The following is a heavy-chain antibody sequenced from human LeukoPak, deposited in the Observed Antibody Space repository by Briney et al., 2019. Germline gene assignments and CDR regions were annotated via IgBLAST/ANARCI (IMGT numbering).Heavy chain of an antibody. V-gene: IGHV3-21*04. CDR3: AKGKNVLTGSGLLDY. Sequence: SVKGRFTISRDNAKNSLHLQMKSLRAEDTAVYYCAKGKNVLTGSGLLDYWGQGTLVTVSS. J-gene: IGHJ4*02. D-gene: IGHD3-9*01.